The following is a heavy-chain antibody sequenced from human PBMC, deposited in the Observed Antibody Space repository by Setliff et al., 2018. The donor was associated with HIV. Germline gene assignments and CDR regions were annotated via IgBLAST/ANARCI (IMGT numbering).Heavy chain of an antibody. CDR3: ARENNFDY. Sequence: GGSLRLSCAASGFTLTDYPMHWVRQAPGNGLKWVAVIASHGNWHDYAASVKGRFTISRDTSRNTLYLQMNSLRVEDTALYYCARENNFDYWGQGTLVTVSS. J-gene: IGHJ4*02. CDR2: IASHGNWH. CDR1: GFTLTDYP. V-gene: IGHV3-30*04.